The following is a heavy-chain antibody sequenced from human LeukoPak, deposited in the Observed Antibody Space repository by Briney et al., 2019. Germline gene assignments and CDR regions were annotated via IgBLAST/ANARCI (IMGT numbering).Heavy chain of an antibody. CDR2: IRYDGSNK. V-gene: IGHV3-30*02. CDR1: GFTFSSYG. Sequence: GSLRLSCAASGFTFSSYGMHWVRQAPGKGLEWVAFIRYDGSNKYYADSVKGRFTISRDNSKNTLYLQMNSLRAEDTAVYYCAKDRGKYYYGSGSLLDYWGQGTLVTVSS. CDR3: AKDRGKYYYGSGSLLDY. J-gene: IGHJ4*02. D-gene: IGHD3-10*01.